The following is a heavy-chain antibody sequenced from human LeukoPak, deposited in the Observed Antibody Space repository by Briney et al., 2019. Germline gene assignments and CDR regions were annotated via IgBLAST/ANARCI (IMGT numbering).Heavy chain of an antibody. V-gene: IGHV3-7*01. J-gene: IGHJ4*02. D-gene: IGHD2-15*01. CDR2: IKQAGSEK. CDR3: ARGPDIEVVVAGFDY. CDR1: GFTFSRYW. Sequence: GGSLRLSCAASGFTFSRYWMSWVRQAPGKGLEWVANIKQAGSEKYYVDSMKGRFTISRDNSKNTLYLQMNSLRAEDTAVYYCARGPDIEVVVAGFDYWGQGTLVTVSS.